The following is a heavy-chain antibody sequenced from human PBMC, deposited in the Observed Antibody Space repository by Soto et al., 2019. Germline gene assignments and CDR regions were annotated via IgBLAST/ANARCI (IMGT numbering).Heavy chain of an antibody. V-gene: IGHV1-69*01. CDR2: IILIFGTA. J-gene: IGHJ4*02. CDR3: TRDRWDGYPLRY. D-gene: IGHD5-12*01. Sequence: QVQLVQSGAEVKKPGSSVKVSCKASGGTFSSYAISWERQAPGQGLEWMGGIILIFGTANYAQKFQGRVTVTANECTSTADLELSSLRSEDTAVYYSTRDRWDGYPLRYWGQGTLVTVSS. CDR1: GGTFSSYA.